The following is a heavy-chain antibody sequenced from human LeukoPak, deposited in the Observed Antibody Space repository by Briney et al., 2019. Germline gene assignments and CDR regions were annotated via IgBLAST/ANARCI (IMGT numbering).Heavy chain of an antibody. CDR2: IYYSGST. D-gene: IGHD6-13*01. CDR1: GGSISSYY. J-gene: IGHJ5*02. V-gene: IGHV4-59*01. Sequence: SETLSLTCTVSGGSISSYYWSWIRQPPGKGLEWIGYIYYSGSTNYNPSLKSRVTISVGTSKNQFSLKLSSVTAADTAVYYCARDRFIAAAGSWFDPWGQGTLVTVSS. CDR3: ARDRFIAAAGSWFDP.